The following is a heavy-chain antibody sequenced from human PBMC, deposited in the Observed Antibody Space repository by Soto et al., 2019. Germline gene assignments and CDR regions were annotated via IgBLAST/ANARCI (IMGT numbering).Heavy chain of an antibody. CDR3: AREIMITFGGVIAPAYGMDV. CDR1: GFTFSSYS. J-gene: IGHJ6*02. Sequence: GGLLRLSCAASGFTFSSYSMNWVRQAPGKGLEWVSYISSSSSTIYYADSVKGRFTISRDNAKNSLYLQMNSLRDEDTAVYYCAREIMITFGGVIAPAYGMDVWGQGTTVTVSS. V-gene: IGHV3-48*02. D-gene: IGHD3-16*02. CDR2: ISSSSSTI.